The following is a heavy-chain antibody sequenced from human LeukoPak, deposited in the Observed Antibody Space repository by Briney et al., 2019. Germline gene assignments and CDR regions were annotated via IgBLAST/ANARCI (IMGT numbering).Heavy chain of an antibody. CDR3: ARWAYYDSSGFPFDY. CDR1: GFTFSTYA. V-gene: IGHV3-30*04. J-gene: IGHJ4*02. Sequence: GGSLRLSCAASGFTFSTYAMHWVRQAPGKGLEWVAVISYDGSDKYYADSVKGRFTISRDNSKNTLYLQMNSLRAKDTAVYYCARWAYYDSSGFPFDYWGQGTLVTVSS. D-gene: IGHD3-22*01. CDR2: ISYDGSDK.